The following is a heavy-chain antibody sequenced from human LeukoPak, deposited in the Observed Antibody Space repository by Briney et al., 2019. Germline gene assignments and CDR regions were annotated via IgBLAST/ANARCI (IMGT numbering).Heavy chain of an antibody. CDR2: INPNSGGT. CDR3: ARVMVRGTYYYYMDV. Sequence: ASVKVSCKASGYTFTGYYMHWVRQAPGQGLEWMGWINPNSGGTNYAQKFQGRVTMTRDTSISTAYMELSRLRSDDTAVYYCARVMVRGTYYYYMDVWGKGTTVTVSS. CDR1: GYTFTGYY. J-gene: IGHJ6*03. D-gene: IGHD3-10*01. V-gene: IGHV1-2*02.